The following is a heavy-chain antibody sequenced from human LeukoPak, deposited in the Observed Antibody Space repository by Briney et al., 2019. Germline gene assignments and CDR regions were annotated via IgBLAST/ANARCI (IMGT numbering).Heavy chain of an antibody. CDR1: GGSISSYY. V-gene: IGHV4-59*12. CDR2: IYYSGST. J-gene: IGHJ6*03. Sequence: SETLSLTCTVSGGSISSYYWSWIRQPPGKGLEWIGYIYYSGSTNYNPSLKSRVTISVDTSKNQFSLKLSSVTAADTAVYYCARVDREYDSYGYYYYYYMDVWGKGTTVTVSS. CDR3: ARVDREYDSYGYYYYYYMDV. D-gene: IGHD5-18*01.